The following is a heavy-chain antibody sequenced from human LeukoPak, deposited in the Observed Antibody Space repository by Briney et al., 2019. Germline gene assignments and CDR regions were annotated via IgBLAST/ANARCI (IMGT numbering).Heavy chain of an antibody. CDR3: AKSLGHRYDRSGYRYHDGFDS. Sequence: PGGSLRLSCAASGFTFSDYALTWVRQAPGKGLEWLSTISASGGTTSFADSVKGRFTISRDNSNNRLYLQMNSLRAEDTALYYCAKSLGHRYDRSGYRYHDGFDSRGQGTLVTVSS. J-gene: IGHJ4*02. V-gene: IGHV3-23*01. CDR1: GFTFSDYA. CDR2: ISASGGTT. D-gene: IGHD3-22*01.